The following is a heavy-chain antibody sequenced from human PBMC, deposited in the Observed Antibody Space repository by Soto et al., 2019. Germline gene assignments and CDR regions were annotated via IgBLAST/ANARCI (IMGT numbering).Heavy chain of an antibody. J-gene: IGHJ5*02. CDR3: SREKYYHDSSGPNP. CDR2: ISSSSSTI. V-gene: IGHV3-48*01. D-gene: IGHD3-22*01. Sequence: GGSLSLSCAASGFTFSSYSMSWVRQAPGKGLEWVSYISSSSSTIYYADSVKGRFTISRDNAKNSLYLQMNSLRAEDTAVYYCSREKYYHDSSGPNPWGQGTLVTVSS. CDR1: GFTFSSYS.